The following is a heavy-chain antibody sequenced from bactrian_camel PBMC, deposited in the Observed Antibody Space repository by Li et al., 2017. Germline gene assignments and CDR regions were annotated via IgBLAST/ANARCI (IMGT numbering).Heavy chain of an antibody. J-gene: IGHJ4*01. D-gene: IGHD2*01. CDR3: AAGGGNGAFCYTGERSMDY. CDR1: GDTTSGNKC. Sequence: HVQLVESGGGSVQAGGSLTLSCAASGDTTSGNKCMGWLRQTPGKQREWVALFYLSSGMDVYAESVRGRFTVSWDNANKTMYLQMGGLKPEDSAEYTCAAGGGNGAFCYTGERSMDYWGQGTQVTVS. V-gene: IGHV3-2*01. CDR2: FYLSSGMD.